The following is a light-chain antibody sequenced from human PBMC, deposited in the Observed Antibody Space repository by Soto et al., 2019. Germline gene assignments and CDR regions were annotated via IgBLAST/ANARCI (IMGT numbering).Light chain of an antibody. CDR2: AAS. Sequence: IQMTQSPSSLSASVGDRVIITCRSDHSINNYLNWYQQRPGKVTKLLIYAASTLQSGVPSRFSGSGSGRVFTLSINSLEPEDFATYYCQQSYSTLGTFGRRPRVEI. CDR1: HSINNY. CDR3: QQSYSTLGT. J-gene: IGKJ2*01. V-gene: IGKV1-39*01.